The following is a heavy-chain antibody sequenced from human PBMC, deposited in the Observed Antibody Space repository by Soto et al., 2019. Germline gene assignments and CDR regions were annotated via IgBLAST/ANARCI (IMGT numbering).Heavy chain of an antibody. D-gene: IGHD3-16*02. CDR2: INVNSGGT. CDR3: ARGDKLSLAPQLAS. J-gene: IGHJ4*02. Sequence: QVQLVQSGAEVKKPGASVKVSCKASGYTFTGNYMHWVRQAPGQGFEWMGWINVNSGGTKYAQKCQGWVTMARGTSISTADMELRRLRSDVTAVYYCARGDKLSLAPQLASWGQGTLVNVSS. CDR1: GYTFTGNY. V-gene: IGHV1-2*04.